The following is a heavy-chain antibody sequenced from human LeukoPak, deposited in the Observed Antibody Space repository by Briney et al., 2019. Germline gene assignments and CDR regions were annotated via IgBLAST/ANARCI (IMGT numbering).Heavy chain of an antibody. CDR2: IFYSGST. J-gene: IGHJ5*02. Sequence: SETLSLTCTVSGGSISSGGYYRSWIRQHPGKGLEWIGHIFYSGSTNYSPSLASRVTISIDTSEKQFSLSLRSVTAADTAIYYCARSLGQLLGFDPWGPGTLVTVSS. CDR1: GGSISSGGYY. D-gene: IGHD3-10*01. CDR3: ARSLGQLLGFDP. V-gene: IGHV4-30-4*08.